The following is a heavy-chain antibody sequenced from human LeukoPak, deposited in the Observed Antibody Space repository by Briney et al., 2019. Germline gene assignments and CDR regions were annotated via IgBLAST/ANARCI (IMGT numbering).Heavy chain of an antibody. V-gene: IGHV3-21*01. CDR3: ARDRGSYD. CDR2: ITSSSSYV. Sequence: GGSLRLSCAASGFTFSSYSMNWVRQAPGKGLEWVSSITSSSSYVYYADSVKGRFTISRDNAKNSLYLQMSSLRAEDTAVYYCARDRGSYDWGQGTLVTVSS. CDR1: GFTFSSYS. D-gene: IGHD1-26*01. J-gene: IGHJ4*02.